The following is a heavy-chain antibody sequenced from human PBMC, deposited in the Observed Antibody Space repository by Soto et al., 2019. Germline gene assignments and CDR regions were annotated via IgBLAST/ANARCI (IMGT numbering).Heavy chain of an antibody. Sequence: SETLSLTCTVSGGSISSYYWSWIRQPPGKGLEWIGYIYYSGSTNHNPSLQSRVTISVETSKNQFSLKLSSVTAADTAVYYCARWGQWLDSYYGMDVWGQGTTVTVYS. CDR1: GGSISSYY. J-gene: IGHJ6*02. D-gene: IGHD6-19*01. V-gene: IGHV4-59*01. CDR2: IYYSGST. CDR3: ARWGQWLDSYYGMDV.